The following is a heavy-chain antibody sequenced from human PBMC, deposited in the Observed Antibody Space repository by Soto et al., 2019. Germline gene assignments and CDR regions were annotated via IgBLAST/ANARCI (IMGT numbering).Heavy chain of an antibody. CDR1: GYTFTSYG. D-gene: IGHD5-18*01. Sequence: ASVKVSCKASGYTFTSYGISWVRQAPGQGPEWMGWISAYNGNTNYAQKLQGRVTMTTDTSTSTAYMELRSLRSDDTAVYYCAREESGYSYGYYYYYGMDVWGQGTTVTVSS. J-gene: IGHJ6*02. V-gene: IGHV1-18*01. CDR3: AREESGYSYGYYYYYGMDV. CDR2: ISAYNGNT.